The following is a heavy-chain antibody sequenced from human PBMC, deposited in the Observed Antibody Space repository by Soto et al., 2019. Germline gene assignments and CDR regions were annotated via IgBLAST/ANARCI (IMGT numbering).Heavy chain of an antibody. CDR1: GFTFSSYS. V-gene: IGHV3-21*01. J-gene: IGHJ6*02. D-gene: IGHD3-10*01. CDR2: ISSSSSYI. CDR3: ARVLPPGSGSYYDYYYYGMDV. Sequence: PGGSLRLSCAASGFTFSSYSMNWVRQAPGKGLEWVSSISSSSSYIYYADSVKGRFTISRDNAKNSLYLQMNSLRAEDTAVYYCARVLPPGSGSYYDYYYYGMDVWGQGTTVTVSS.